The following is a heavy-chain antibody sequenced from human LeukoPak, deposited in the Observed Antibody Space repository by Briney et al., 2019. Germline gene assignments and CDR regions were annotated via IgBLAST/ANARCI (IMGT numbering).Heavy chain of an antibody. J-gene: IGHJ4*02. CDR3: ARGDWGFSFDY. Sequence: SETLSLTCTVSGGSMSSYYWSWIRQPPGKGLEWIGYIYYSGSTNYNPSLKSRVTISVDTSKNQFSLKLSSVTAADTAVYYCARGDWGFSFDYWGQGTLVTVSS. CDR1: GGSMSSYY. V-gene: IGHV4-59*01. CDR2: IYYSGST. D-gene: IGHD7-27*01.